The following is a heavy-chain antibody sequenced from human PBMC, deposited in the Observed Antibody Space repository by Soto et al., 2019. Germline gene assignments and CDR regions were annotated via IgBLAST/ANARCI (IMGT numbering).Heavy chain of an antibody. V-gene: IGHV4-4*02. CDR3: AREPSSPLYYYYYGMDV. J-gene: IGHJ6*02. CDR2: IYHSGST. CDR1: GGSISSSNW. Sequence: LSLTCAVSGGSISSSNWWSWVRQPPGKGLEWIGEIYHSGSTNYNPSLKSRVTISVDKSKNQFSLKLSSVTAADTAVYYCAREPSSPLYYYYYGMDVWGQGTTVTVSS.